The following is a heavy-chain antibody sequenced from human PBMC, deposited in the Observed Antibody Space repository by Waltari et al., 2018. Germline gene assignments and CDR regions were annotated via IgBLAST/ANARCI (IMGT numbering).Heavy chain of an antibody. CDR1: GETFTDNY. V-gene: IGHV1-69-2*01. Sequence: EVKLLQSGAEVKKPGTPVKSSCKVAGETFTDNYIHWIQQAPGKGLQWMGLLDPEDGQAVYAEKFQGRVTMTADTSIHTAYMELTSLTSEDTAFYYCAAALGGGISASRPFHFWGQGTMITVSS. CDR3: AAALGGGISASRPFHF. D-gene: IGHD3-10*01. J-gene: IGHJ3*01. CDR2: LDPEDGQA.